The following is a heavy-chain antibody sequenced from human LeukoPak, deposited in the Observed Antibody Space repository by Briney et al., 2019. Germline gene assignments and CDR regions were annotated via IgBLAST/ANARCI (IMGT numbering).Heavy chain of an antibody. J-gene: IGHJ3*02. D-gene: IGHD5-24*01. CDR1: GGSISSSSYY. V-gene: IGHV4-39*02. CDR2: IYYRGST. CDR3: ARPRRDGYIDAFDI. Sequence: SETLSLTCTVSGGSISSSSYYWGWIRQPPEKGLEWIGSIYYRGSTYYHPSLKSRLTVSVDTSKNHFSLKLSSVTAADTAVYYCARPRRDGYIDAFDIWGQGTMVTVSP.